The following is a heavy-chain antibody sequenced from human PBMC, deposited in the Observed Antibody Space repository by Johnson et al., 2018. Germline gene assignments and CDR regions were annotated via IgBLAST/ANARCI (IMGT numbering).Heavy chain of an antibody. V-gene: IGHV3-13*01. CDR1: GFSFSSFD. CDR2: IGAAGDT. CDR3: ARDKEGSIDV. Sequence: EVQLVESGGGLEQPGGSLRLSCAASGFSFSSFDMHWVRQDTGKGLEWVSAIGAAGDTYYADSVKGRFPIARENAKNSLYLQMNNLRAEDTAVYYCARDKEGSIDVWGQGTTVTVSS. J-gene: IGHJ6*02.